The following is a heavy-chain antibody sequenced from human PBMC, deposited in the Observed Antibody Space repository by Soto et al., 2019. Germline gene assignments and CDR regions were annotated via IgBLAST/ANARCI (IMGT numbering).Heavy chain of an antibody. D-gene: IGHD2-8*01. CDR1: GGSFSGYY. V-gene: IGHV4-34*01. CDR3: ARASHYCTNGVCYIHRPCY. CDR2: INHSGST. J-gene: IGHJ4*02. Sequence: SETLSLTCAVYGGSFSGYYWSWIRQPPGKGLEWIGEINHSGSTNYNPSLKSRVTISVDTSKNQFSLKLSSVTAADTAVYYCARASHYCTNGVCYIHRPCYWGQGTLVTVSS.